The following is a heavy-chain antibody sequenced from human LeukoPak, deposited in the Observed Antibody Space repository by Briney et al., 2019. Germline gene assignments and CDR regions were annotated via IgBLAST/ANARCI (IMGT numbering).Heavy chain of an antibody. CDR2: MNPNSGNT. Sequence: VASVKVSCKASGYTFTSYDINWVRQATGQGLEWMGWMNPNSGNTGYAQKFQGRVTMTRNTSISTAYMELSSLRSEDTAVYYCARGPADYNKLKPGERDGYNYKSKRTPFDNWGQGTPVTVSS. CDR1: GYTFTSYD. J-gene: IGHJ4*02. D-gene: IGHD5-24*01. V-gene: IGHV1-8*01. CDR3: ARGPADYNKLKPGERDGYNYKSKRTPFDN.